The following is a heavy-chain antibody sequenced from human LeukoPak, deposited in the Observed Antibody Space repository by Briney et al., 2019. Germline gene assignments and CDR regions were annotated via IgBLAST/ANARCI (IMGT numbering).Heavy chain of an antibody. CDR2: TGNKANSYST. V-gene: IGHV3-72*01. CDR3: ARFPDY. CDR1: GFTFSDYY. J-gene: IGHJ4*02. Sequence: GGSLRLSCTASGFTFSDYYMDWVRQAPGKGLEWVGRTGNKANSYSTEYAASVKGRFTISRDDSKDSLYLQMNSLKTEDTAVYYCARFPDYWGQGTLVTVSS.